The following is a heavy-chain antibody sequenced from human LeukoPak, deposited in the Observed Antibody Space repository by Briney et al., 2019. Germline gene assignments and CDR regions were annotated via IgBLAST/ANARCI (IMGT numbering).Heavy chain of an antibody. V-gene: IGHV3-7*01. CDR1: GFTFSTYA. CDR3: ARDKEGGSNDH. D-gene: IGHD2-15*01. J-gene: IGHJ4*02. Sequence: GGSLRLSCVASGFTFSTYAMSWVRQAPGKGLEWVANIKEDGREKKYVDSLKDRFTISRDNTKNSVYLQMSGLRVDDTAIYYCARDKEGGSNDHWGQGTLVTVSS. CDR2: IKEDGREK.